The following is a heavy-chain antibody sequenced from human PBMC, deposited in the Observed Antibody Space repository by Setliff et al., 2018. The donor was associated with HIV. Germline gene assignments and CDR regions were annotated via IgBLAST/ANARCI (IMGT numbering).Heavy chain of an antibody. J-gene: IGHJ4*02. CDR2: IYYSGST. CDR1: GASVSSGDYY. Sequence: PSETLSLTCTVSGASVSSGDYYRTWVRQTPGKGLEWIGSIYYSGSTYYNPSLKSRVTISVDTSKNQFSLKQSSVTAADTAVYYCARDRYSGSSTDYWGQGTLVTVSS. CDR3: ARDRYSGSSTDY. D-gene: IGHD1-26*01. V-gene: IGHV4-39*02.